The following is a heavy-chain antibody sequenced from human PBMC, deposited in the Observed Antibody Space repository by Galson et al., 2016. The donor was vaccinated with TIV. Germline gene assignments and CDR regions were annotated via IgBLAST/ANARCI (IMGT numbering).Heavy chain of an antibody. J-gene: IGHJ3*02. D-gene: IGHD1-1*01. CDR3: TRTAMGSTRKAFDI. Sequence: SLRLSCAASGFTFGHYAVNWFRQAPGKGLEWVGFITSKTYGATTEYAASVKGRFTISRDDSRNIAYLQMNSLKTEDTAVYYCTRTAMGSTRKAFDIWGQGTVVTVSS. CDR1: GFTFGHYA. V-gene: IGHV3-49*03. CDR2: ITSKTYGATT.